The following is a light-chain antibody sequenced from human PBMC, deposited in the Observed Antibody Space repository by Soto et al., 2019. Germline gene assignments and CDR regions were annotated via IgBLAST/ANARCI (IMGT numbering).Light chain of an antibody. J-gene: IGLJ3*02. CDR3: SSYTSSSTQV. CDR1: SSDVGGYNY. CDR2: DVS. V-gene: IGLV2-14*01. Sequence: QYVLTQPASVSGSPGQSITISCTGTSSDVGGYNYVSWYQQHPGKAPKLMIYDVSNRPSGVSNRFSGSKSGNTASLTISGLQAEDEADYYCSSYTSSSTQVFGGWTKLTVL.